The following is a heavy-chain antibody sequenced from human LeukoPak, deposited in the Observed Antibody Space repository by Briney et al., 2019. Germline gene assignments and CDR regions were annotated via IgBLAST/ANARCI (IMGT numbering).Heavy chain of an antibody. CDR2: ISSSGSTI. CDR1: GFTFSSYE. D-gene: IGHD2-15*01. CDR3: AKDTGYCSGGSCPNSYYFDY. Sequence: PGGSLRLSCAASGFTFSSYEMNWVRQAPGKGLEWVSYISSSGSTIYYADSVKGRFTISRDNAKNSLYLQMNSLRAEDTALYYCAKDTGYCSGGSCPNSYYFDYWGQGTLVTVSS. V-gene: IGHV3-48*03. J-gene: IGHJ4*02.